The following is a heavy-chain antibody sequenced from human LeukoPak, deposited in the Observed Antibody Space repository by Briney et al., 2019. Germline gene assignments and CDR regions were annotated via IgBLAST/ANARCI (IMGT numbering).Heavy chain of an antibody. CDR2: IYTSGST. CDR3: ARDRVESSGYYYYYGIDV. Sequence: PSETLSLTCTVSGGSITTYYWSWIRQPAGKRLEWIGRIYTSGSTTYNPSLKSRVTMSLDTSKNQFSLKLSSVTAADTAVYYCARDRVESSGYYYYYGIDVWGQGTTVTASS. J-gene: IGHJ6*02. V-gene: IGHV4-4*07. CDR1: GGSITTYY. D-gene: IGHD1-1*01.